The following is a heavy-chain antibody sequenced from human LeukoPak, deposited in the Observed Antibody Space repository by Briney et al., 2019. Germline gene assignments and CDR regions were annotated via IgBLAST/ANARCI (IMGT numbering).Heavy chain of an antibody. CDR3: GYSYGYRRYYYYYYMDV. V-gene: IGHV1-69*05. D-gene: IGHD5-18*01. CDR1: GGTFSSYA. J-gene: IGHJ6*03. CDR2: IIPILGTA. Sequence: GSSVKVSCKASGGTFSSYAISWVRQAPGQGLEWMGGIIPILGTANYAQKFQGRVTITTDESTSTAYMELSSLRSEDTAVYYCGYSYGYRRYYYYYYMDVWGKGTTVTVSS.